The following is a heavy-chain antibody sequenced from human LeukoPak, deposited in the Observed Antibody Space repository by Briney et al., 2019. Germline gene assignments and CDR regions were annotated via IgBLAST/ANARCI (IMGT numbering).Heavy chain of an antibody. V-gene: IGHV3-30*04. CDR3: TRDPILGAPDYFDY. CDR1: GFTFSSYA. Sequence: GGSLRLSCAASGFTFSSYAMHWVRQAPGKGLEWVAVTSPDEGLKFYGDSVKGRFTISRDNSKNTMYLQMNNLREEDTAVYYCTRDPILGAPDYFDYWGQGTLVTVSS. CDR2: TSPDEGLK. D-gene: IGHD1-26*01. J-gene: IGHJ4*02.